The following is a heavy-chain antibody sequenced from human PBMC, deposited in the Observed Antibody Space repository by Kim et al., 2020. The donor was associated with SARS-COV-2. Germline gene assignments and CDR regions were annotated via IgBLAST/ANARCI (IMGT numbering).Heavy chain of an antibody. D-gene: IGHD1-26*01. CDR2: ISYDGSNK. Sequence: GGSLRLSCAASGFTFSSYGMHWVRQAPGKGLEWVAVISYDGSNKYYADSVKGRFTISRDNSKNTLYLQMNSLRAEDTAVYYCAKDAVGGSSDYWGQGTLVTVSS. CDR1: GFTFSSYG. CDR3: AKDAVGGSSDY. J-gene: IGHJ4*02. V-gene: IGHV3-30*18.